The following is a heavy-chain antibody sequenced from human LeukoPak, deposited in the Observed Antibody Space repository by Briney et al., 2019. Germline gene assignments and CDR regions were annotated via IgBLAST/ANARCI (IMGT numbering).Heavy chain of an antibody. CDR1: GYTFTSYD. D-gene: IGHD2-2*01. Sequence: ASVKVSCKASGYTFTSYDINWVRQATGQGLEWMGWMNPNSGNTGYAQKFQGRVSMTRNTSISTAYMELSSLRSEDTAVYYCARLNPYCSSTSCADGGFDIWGQGTMVTVSS. V-gene: IGHV1-8*01. CDR3: ARLNPYCSSTSCADGGFDI. J-gene: IGHJ3*02. CDR2: MNPNSGNT.